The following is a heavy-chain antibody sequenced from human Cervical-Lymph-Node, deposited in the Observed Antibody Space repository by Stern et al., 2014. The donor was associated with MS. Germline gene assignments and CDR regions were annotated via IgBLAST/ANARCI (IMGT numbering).Heavy chain of an antibody. J-gene: IGHJ2*01. D-gene: IGHD2-21*02. Sequence: VQLVESGGGLVQTGGSLRLSCAASGFPFSRYAMHWVRQAPGKGLEYVSVLSSNGGSTYYANSVKGRFTISRDNSKNTLYLHMGSLRVEDMAVYYCARGVTYCGGDCYGWYFDLWGRGTLVTVSS. CDR2: LSSNGGST. CDR3: ARGVTYCGGDCYGWYFDL. V-gene: IGHV3-64*01. CDR1: GFPFSRYA.